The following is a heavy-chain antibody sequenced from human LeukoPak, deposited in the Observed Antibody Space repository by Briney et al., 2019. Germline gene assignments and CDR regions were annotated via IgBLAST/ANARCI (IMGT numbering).Heavy chain of an antibody. V-gene: IGHV4-39*01. J-gene: IGHJ4*02. CDR2: IYYSGST. D-gene: IGHD6-19*01. CDR1: GGSISSSSYY. Sequence: SETLSLTCTVSGGSISSSSYYWGWIRQPPGKGLEWIGSIYYSGSTYYNPSLKSRVTISVDTSKNQFSLKLSSVTAADTAVYYCARRGSGWYRHKLLDYWGQGTLVTVSS. CDR3: ARRGSGWYRHKLLDY.